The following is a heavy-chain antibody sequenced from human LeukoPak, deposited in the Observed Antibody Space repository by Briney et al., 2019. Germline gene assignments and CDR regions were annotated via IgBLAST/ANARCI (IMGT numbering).Heavy chain of an antibody. D-gene: IGHD1-26*01. CDR2: IYYSGST. J-gene: IGHJ4*02. CDR1: GGSISSSSYY. CDR3: ARSPPHESGSYLGLL. Sequence: KASETLSLTFTVSGGSISSSSYYWGWIRQPPGKGLEWIGSIYYSGSTYYNPSLKSRVTISVDTSKNQFSLKLSSVTAADTAVYYCARSPPHESGSYLGLLWGQGTLVTVSS. V-gene: IGHV4-39*01.